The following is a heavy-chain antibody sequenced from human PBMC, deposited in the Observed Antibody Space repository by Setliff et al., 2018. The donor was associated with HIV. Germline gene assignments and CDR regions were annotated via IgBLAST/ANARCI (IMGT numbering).Heavy chain of an antibody. V-gene: IGHV4-39*07. CDR1: GGSISSSSYY. CDR3: ATRYCSSASCYPDAFDI. J-gene: IGHJ3*02. CDR2: IYYSGNT. Sequence: PSETLSLTCTVSGGSISSSSYYWGWIRQPPGKGLEWIGSIYYSGNTYYNPSLRSRVTISVDTSKNQFSLKLRSVTAADTAMYYCATRYCSSASCYPDAFDIWGQGTMVTVSS. D-gene: IGHD2-2*01.